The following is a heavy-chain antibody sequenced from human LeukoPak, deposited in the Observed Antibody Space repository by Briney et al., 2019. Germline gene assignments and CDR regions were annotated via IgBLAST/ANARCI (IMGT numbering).Heavy chain of an antibody. CDR3: ARDGGYNSGWPYFDY. J-gene: IGHJ4*02. CDR1: DGSISSYF. D-gene: IGHD6-19*01. V-gene: IGHV4-59*01. Sequence: PSETLSLTCTVSDGSISSYFWSWIRQPPGKGLEWIGHIYYSGSTNYNPSLKSRVTISVDTSKNQFSLQLRSVTAADTAVYYCARDGGYNSGWPYFDYWGQGTLVPVSS. CDR2: IYYSGST.